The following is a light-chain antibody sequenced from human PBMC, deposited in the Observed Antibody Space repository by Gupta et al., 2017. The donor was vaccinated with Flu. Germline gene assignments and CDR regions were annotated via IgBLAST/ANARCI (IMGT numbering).Light chain of an antibody. V-gene: IGKV2-30*01. Sequence: DVVMTQSPLSLSVTLGQPASISCRSSQGLVYSDGNTYLHWFQQRPGQTPRLLIHLVSYRDPGVPDRFSGSGSGTDFTLKISRVEAEDVGVYFCMQGAHWPRAFGQGTKVEIK. CDR3: MQGAHWPRA. J-gene: IGKJ1*01. CDR1: QGLVYSDGNTY. CDR2: LVS.